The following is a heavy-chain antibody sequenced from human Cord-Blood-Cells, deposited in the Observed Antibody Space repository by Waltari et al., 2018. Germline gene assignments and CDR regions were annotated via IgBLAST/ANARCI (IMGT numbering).Heavy chain of an antibody. CDR1: GFTFRSYR. Sequence: QVAMVAHGGGVVQPGRSLCASCAAYGFTFRSYRMHWVRQAPRKGLEWVAVISYDGSNKYYADSVKGRFTISRDNSKNTLYLQMNSLRAEDTAVYYCAKDLGGGSCYSWGQGTLVTVSS. V-gene: IGHV3-30*18. D-gene: IGHD2-15*01. CDR3: AKDLGGGSCYS. J-gene: IGHJ4*02. CDR2: ISYDGSNK.